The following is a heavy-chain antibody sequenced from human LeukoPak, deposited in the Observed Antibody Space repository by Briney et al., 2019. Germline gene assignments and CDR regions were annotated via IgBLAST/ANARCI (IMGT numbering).Heavy chain of an antibody. CDR1: GFTFSSYS. CDR2: ISSSSSYI. Sequence: GGSLRLSCAASGFTFSSYSVNWVRQAPGKGLEWVSSISSSSSYIYYADSVKGRFTISRDNAKNSLYLQMNSLRAEDTAVYYCARGQIRFLEWLDLNWFDPWGQGTLVTVSS. J-gene: IGHJ5*02. CDR3: ARGQIRFLEWLDLNWFDP. V-gene: IGHV3-21*01. D-gene: IGHD3-3*01.